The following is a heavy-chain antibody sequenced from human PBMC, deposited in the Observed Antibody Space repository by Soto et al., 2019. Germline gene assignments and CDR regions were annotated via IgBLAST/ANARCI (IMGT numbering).Heavy chain of an antibody. CDR3: AKDKDGATAGFAYYFDY. J-gene: IGHJ4*02. V-gene: IGHV3-30*18. CDR2: ISYDGSNK. CDR1: GFTFSGYG. Sequence: GGSLILSCAASGFTFSGYGMHWVRQAPGKGLEWVAVISYDGSNKYYADSVKGRFTISRDNSKNTLYLQMNSLRAEDTAVYYCAKDKDGATAGFAYYFDYWGQGTLVTVSS. D-gene: IGHD1-26*01.